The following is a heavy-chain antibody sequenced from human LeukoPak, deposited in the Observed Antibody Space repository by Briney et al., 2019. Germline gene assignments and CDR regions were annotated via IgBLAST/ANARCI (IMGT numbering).Heavy chain of an antibody. CDR1: GFTFSTYG. CDR2: ISGSGGST. CDR3: AKDWGY. D-gene: IGHD3-16*01. Sequence: GGSLRLSCAASGFTFSTYGMAWVRQAPGKGLEWVSGISGSGGSTYCAESVKGRFTISRDNSKNTLYLQMNSLRADDTAVYYCAKDWGYWGQGSLVTVSS. V-gene: IGHV3-23*01. J-gene: IGHJ4*02.